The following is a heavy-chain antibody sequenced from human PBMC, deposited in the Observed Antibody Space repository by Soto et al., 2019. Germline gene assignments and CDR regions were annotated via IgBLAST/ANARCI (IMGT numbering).Heavy chain of an antibody. Sequence: GGSLRLSCTASGFTFGDYAMSWFRQAPGKGLGWVTFTRSKAYGGTTEYAASVKGRLTISRDDSKSIAYLQMNSLKTEDTAVYYCTRGGESIYSGSYMGIDAFDIWGQGTMVTVSS. CDR2: TRSKAYGGTT. CDR3: TRGGESIYSGSYMGIDAFDI. D-gene: IGHD1-26*01. V-gene: IGHV3-49*03. CDR1: GFTFGDYA. J-gene: IGHJ3*02.